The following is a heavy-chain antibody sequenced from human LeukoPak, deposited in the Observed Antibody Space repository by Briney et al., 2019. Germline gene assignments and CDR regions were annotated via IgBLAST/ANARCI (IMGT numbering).Heavy chain of an antibody. D-gene: IGHD3-10*01. Sequence: SGGSLRLSCTASGFPFSSYWMAWVRQAPGKGLEWVSYISSSGSTIYYADSVKGRFTISRDNAKNSLYLQMNSLRAEDTAVYYCARDYGSFYYYYMDVWGKGTTVTVSS. CDR3: ARDYGSFYYYYMDV. CDR2: ISSSGSTI. CDR1: GFPFSSYW. J-gene: IGHJ6*03. V-gene: IGHV3-48*03.